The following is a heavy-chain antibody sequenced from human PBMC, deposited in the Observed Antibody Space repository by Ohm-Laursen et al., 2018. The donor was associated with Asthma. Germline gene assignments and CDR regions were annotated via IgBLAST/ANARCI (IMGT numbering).Heavy chain of an antibody. Sequence: SLRLSCAASGFTFRSYAMHWVRQAPGKGLEWVAVGGSYYDGGLKYYADSVNGRFTVSRDDSKNTLHLQMNSLRAEDTAVYYCARDGSTYFDYWGQGTLVTVSS. V-gene: IGHV3-30-3*01. CDR2: GGSYYDGGLK. CDR1: GFTFRSYA. J-gene: IGHJ4*02. CDR3: ARDGSTYFDY. D-gene: IGHD2-2*01.